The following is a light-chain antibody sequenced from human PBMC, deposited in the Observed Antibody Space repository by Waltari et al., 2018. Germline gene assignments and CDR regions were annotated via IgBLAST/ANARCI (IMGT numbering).Light chain of an antibody. CDR2: WAS. Sequence: DIVMTQSPDSLAVSLGERAPINCKSSQSVLYSSNNKNYLAWYQQNPGQPPKLLIYWASTRESGVPDRFSGSGSGTDFTRTISSLQAEDVAVYYCQQYYSTPYTFGQGTKLEIK. J-gene: IGKJ2*01. CDR3: QQYYSTPYT. CDR1: QSVLYSSNNKNY. V-gene: IGKV4-1*01.